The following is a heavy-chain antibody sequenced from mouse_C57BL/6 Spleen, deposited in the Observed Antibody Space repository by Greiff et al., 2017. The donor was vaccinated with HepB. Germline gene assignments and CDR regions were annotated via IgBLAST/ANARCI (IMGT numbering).Heavy chain of an antibody. V-gene: IGHV1-15*01. D-gene: IGHD3-1*01. CDR3: TRWAKDFDY. CDR2: IDPETGGT. J-gene: IGHJ2*01. Sequence: QVQLQQSGAELVRPGASVTLSCTASGYTFTDYEMHWVKQTPVHGLEWIGAIDPETGGTAYNEKVKGKAILTADKSSSTAYMERRSLTSEDSAVYYCTRWAKDFDYWGQGTTLTVSS. CDR1: GYTFTDYE.